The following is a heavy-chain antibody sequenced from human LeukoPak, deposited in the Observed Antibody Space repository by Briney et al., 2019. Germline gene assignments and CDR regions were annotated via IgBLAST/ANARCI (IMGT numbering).Heavy chain of an antibody. V-gene: IGHV3-21*01. CDR1: GFTFSSYS. Sequence: GGSLRLSCAASGFTFSSYSMNWVRQAPGKGLEWVSSISSSSSCIYYADSVQGRFTISRDNAKNSLSLQMNSLRAEDTAVYYCAISRSPATVLLWFGEGVGFDYWGQGPLVTVSS. D-gene: IGHD3-10*01. CDR3: AISRSPATVLLWFGEGVGFDY. J-gene: IGHJ4*02. CDR2: ISSSSSCI.